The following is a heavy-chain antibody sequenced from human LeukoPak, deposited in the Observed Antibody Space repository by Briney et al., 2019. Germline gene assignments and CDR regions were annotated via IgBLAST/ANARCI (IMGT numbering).Heavy chain of an antibody. D-gene: IGHD3-10*01. CDR2: ISYDGSNK. V-gene: IGHV3-30*01. CDR3: ARGPAPRPFTRRLLSDYFDY. Sequence: GGSLRLSCAASGFTFSSYAMHWVRQAPGKGLEWVAVISYDGSNKYYADSVKSRFTISRDNSKNTLYLQMNSLRAEDTAVYYCARGPAPRPFTRRLLSDYFDYWGQGTLVTVSS. J-gene: IGHJ4*02. CDR1: GFTFSSYA.